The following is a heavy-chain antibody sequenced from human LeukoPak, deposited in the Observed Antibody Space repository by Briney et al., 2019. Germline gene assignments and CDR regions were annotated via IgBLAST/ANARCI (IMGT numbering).Heavy chain of an antibody. CDR3: ALRPYCSGGSCRPGY. V-gene: IGHV1-69*05. CDR2: IIPIFGTA. D-gene: IGHD2-15*01. CDR1: GGTFSSYA. J-gene: IGHJ4*02. Sequence: GASVKVSCKASGGTFSSYAISWVRQAPGQGLEWMGGIIPIFGTANYAQKFQGRVTITTDESTSTAYVELSSLRSEDTAVYYCALRPYCSGGSCRPGYWGQGTLVTVSS.